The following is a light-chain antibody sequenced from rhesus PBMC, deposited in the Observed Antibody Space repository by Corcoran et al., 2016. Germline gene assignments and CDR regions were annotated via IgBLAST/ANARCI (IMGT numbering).Light chain of an antibody. CDR3: QHDYFRRLT. CDR2: AAS. CDR1: QGIDNN. V-gene: IGKV1S17*01. J-gene: IGKJ4*01. Sequence: DIQMTQSPSSLSASLGDRVTTTCQASQGIDNNLAWYQQKPGKVPKLLSYAASTLQHGVPSRFSGSGSGTDFTLPISSLRPEDFATYCCQHDYFRRLTFGGGTKVEIK.